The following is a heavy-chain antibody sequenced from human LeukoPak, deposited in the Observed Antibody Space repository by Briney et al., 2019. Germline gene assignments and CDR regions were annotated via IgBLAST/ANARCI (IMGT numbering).Heavy chain of an antibody. D-gene: IGHD3-10*01. CDR3: ARGVPKRGSGSFNWFDP. V-gene: IGHV1-69*13. Sequence: SVKVSCKASGGTFISYAISWVRQAPGQGLEWMGGIIPIFGTANYAQKFQGRATITADESTSTAYMELSSLRSEDTAVYYCARGVPKRGSGSFNWFDPWGQGTLVTVSS. CDR1: GGTFISYA. CDR2: IIPIFGTA. J-gene: IGHJ5*02.